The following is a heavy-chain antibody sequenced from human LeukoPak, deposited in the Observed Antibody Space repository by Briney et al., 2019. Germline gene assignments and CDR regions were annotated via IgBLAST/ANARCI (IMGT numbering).Heavy chain of an antibody. J-gene: IGHJ4*02. V-gene: IGHV3-23*01. Sequence: PGGSLRLSCVASGFGFSYYDMNWVRQTPGKGLEWVSTISGTDDSTYYADSVKGRFTISRDNSKNTLYLQMDSLRAEDTAAYHCARDRAVGYYDSGGHVIFDYWGQGTLVTVSS. CDR2: ISGTDDST. D-gene: IGHD3-22*01. CDR3: ARDRAVGYYDSGGHVIFDY. CDR1: GFGFSYYD.